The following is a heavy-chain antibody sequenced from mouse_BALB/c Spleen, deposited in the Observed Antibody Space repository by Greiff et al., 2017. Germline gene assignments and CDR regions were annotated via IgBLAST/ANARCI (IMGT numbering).Heavy chain of an antibody. J-gene: IGHJ4*01. Sequence: EVQVVESGGGLVQPGGSLRLSCATSGFTFTDYYMSWVRQPPGKALEWLGFIRNKANGYTTEYSASVKGRFTISRDNSQSILYLQMNTLRAEDSATYYCARVVVADYYAMDYWGQGTSVTVSS. CDR3: ARVVVADYYAMDY. CDR1: GFTFTDYY. CDR2: IRNKANGYTT. V-gene: IGHV7-3*02. D-gene: IGHD1-1*01.